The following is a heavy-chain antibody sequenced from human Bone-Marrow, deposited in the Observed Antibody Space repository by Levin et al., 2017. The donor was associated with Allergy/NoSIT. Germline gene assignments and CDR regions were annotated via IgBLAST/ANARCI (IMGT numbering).Heavy chain of an antibody. CDR3: ASVPPHCSGGSCYSGNAFDS. D-gene: IGHD2-15*01. J-gene: IGHJ3*02. V-gene: IGHV5-51*01. Sequence: GESLKISCKGSGYSFTSYWIGWVRQMPGKGLEWMGIIYPGDSDTRYSPSFQGQVTISADKSISTAYLQWSSLKASDTAMYYCASVPPHCSGGSCYSGNAFDSWGQGTMVTVSS. CDR2: IYPGDSDT. CDR1: GYSFTSYW.